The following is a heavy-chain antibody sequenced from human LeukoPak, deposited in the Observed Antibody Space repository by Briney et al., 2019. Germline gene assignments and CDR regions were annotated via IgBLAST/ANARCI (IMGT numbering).Heavy chain of an antibody. Sequence: ASVKVSCKASGYTFTSCDINWVRQATGQGLEWMGWMNPNSGNTGYAQKFQGRVTMTRNTSISTAYMELSSLRSEDTAVYYCARAIYDSCGYYFYYYGMDVWGQGTTVTVSS. CDR3: ARAIYDSCGYYFYYYGMDV. V-gene: IGHV1-8*01. CDR1: GYTFTSCD. J-gene: IGHJ6*02. CDR2: MNPNSGNT. D-gene: IGHD3-22*01.